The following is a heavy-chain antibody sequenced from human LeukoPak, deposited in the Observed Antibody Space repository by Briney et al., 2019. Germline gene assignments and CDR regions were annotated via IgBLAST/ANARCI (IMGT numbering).Heavy chain of an antibody. Sequence: GGALKISCKTSGYRFTSYCIGWVRPMSGGGLEGMGIICPGDSDTRYSPSFQGQVTISADKSLRTAYLQWSSLNASDTAMYYCARHVRPYSSSWYLDYWAQGILVTVSS. CDR1: GYRFTSYC. CDR3: ARHVRPYSSSWYLDY. CDR2: ICPGDSDT. J-gene: IGHJ4*02. D-gene: IGHD6-13*01. V-gene: IGHV5-51*01.